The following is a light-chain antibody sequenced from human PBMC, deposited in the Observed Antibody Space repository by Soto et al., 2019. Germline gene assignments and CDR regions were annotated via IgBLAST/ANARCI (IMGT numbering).Light chain of an antibody. CDR3: QQHYINPIT. Sequence: DIVMPQSPDSLAVSLGERATIHCKSSQSVLYSAQNKNFLTWYQQKPGQPPKLLIYWASTRESGVPDRFTGSGSGTDFTLTINSLQAEDVAVYYCQQHYINPITFGQGTRLEIK. CDR2: WAS. J-gene: IGKJ5*01. CDR1: QSVLYSAQNKNF. V-gene: IGKV4-1*01.